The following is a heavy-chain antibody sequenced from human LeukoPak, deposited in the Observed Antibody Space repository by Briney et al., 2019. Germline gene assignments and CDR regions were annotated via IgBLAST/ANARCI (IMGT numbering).Heavy chain of an antibody. CDR3: ARVQSRLSWFDP. CDR1: GGSISSGSYY. CDR2: IYYSGST. V-gene: IGHV4-39*07. Sequence: SETLSLTCTVSGGSISSGSYYWGWIRQPPGKGLEWIGSIYYSGSTYYNPSLRSRVSISLDTSKNQFSQRLGSVTAAGTAVYYCARVQSRLSWFDPWGQGTLVTVSS. J-gene: IGHJ5*02.